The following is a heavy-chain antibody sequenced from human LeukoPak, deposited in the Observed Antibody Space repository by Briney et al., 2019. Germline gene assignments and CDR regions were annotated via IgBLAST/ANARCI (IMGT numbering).Heavy chain of an antibody. V-gene: IGHV3-23*01. J-gene: IGHJ4*02. CDR3: AKDQLWGDWQLVPFDY. CDR2: ISSSGGST. D-gene: IGHD6-6*01. Sequence: SGGSLGLSCVASGFTFSSYAMSWVRQAPGKGLEWVSAISSSGGSTNYADSVKGRFTVSRDNSKNTLYLQMNSLRAEDTAVYYCAKDQLWGDWQLVPFDYWGQGTLVTVSS. CDR1: GFTFSSYA.